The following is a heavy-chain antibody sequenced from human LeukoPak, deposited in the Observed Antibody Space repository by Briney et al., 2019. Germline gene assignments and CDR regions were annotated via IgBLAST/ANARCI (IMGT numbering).Heavy chain of an antibody. V-gene: IGHV4-31*03. CDR3: ANGQQDPDYYMDV. D-gene: IGHD6-13*01. J-gene: IGHJ6*03. CDR2: IYYTGSS. Sequence: SETLSLTCTVSGGSINSDGFYWSWIRQHPGKGLEWIGYIYYTGSSYYNPSLKSRVTISVDTSKNQFSLELSSVTAADTAVYFCANGQQDPDYYMDVWGKGTTVTVSS. CDR1: GGSINSDGFY.